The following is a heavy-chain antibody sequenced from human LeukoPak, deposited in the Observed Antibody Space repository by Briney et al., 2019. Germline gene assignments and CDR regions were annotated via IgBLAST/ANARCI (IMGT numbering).Heavy chain of an antibody. J-gene: IGHJ6*03. CDR1: GYTFTGYY. Sequence: ASVKVSCKASGYTFTGYYMHWVRQAPGQGLEWMGWINPNSCGTNYAQKFQGRVTRTRDTSTSTACMEMSRLRSDDTAVYYCASEYSTAYYYYMDVWGKGTTVTVSS. D-gene: IGHD4-11*01. V-gene: IGHV1-2*02. CDR3: ASEYSTAYYYYMDV. CDR2: INPNSCGT.